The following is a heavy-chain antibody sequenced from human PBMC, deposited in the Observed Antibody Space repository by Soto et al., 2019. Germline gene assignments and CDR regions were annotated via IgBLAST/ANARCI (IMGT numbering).Heavy chain of an antibody. CDR2: ISGSGGST. CDR3: AKDVIDRVGRRDILTGSYNWFYP. J-gene: IGHJ5*02. Sequence: EVQLLESGGGLVQPGGSLRLSCAASGFTFSSYAMSWVRQAPGKGLEWVSAISGSGGSTYYADSVKGRFTISRENSKNTLYLQMHSLRAEDTAVYYCAKDVIDRVGRRDILTGSYNWFYPWGQGTLVTVSS. D-gene: IGHD3-9*01. CDR1: GFTFSSYA. V-gene: IGHV3-23*01.